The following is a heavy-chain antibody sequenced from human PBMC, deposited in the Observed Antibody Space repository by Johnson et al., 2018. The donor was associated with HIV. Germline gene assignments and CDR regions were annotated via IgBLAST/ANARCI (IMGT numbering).Heavy chain of an antibody. D-gene: IGHD6-13*01. J-gene: IGHJ3*02. CDR2: IYSGGST. CDR3: ARERIAAAGLDAFDI. V-gene: IGHV3-66*01. Sequence: MQLVESGGGLVKPGGSLRLSCVVSGFSFSDYYMSWVRQAPGKGLEWVSVIYSGGSTYYADSVKGRFTISRDNSKNTLYLQMNSLRVEDTAVYYCARERIAAAGLDAFDIWGQGTMVTVSS. CDR1: GFSFSDYY.